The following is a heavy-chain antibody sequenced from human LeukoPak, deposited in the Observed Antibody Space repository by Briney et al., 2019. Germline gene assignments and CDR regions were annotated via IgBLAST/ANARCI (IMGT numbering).Heavy chain of an antibody. J-gene: IGHJ4*02. D-gene: IGHD3-22*01. Sequence: PGGSLRLSCAASGFTFSSYEMNWVRQAPGKGLEWVSSISSSSSYIYYADSVKGRFTISRDNAKNSLYLQMNSLRAEDTAVYYCAKGLKPYDSSGYYSNWGQGTLVTVSS. CDR3: AKGLKPYDSSGYYSN. CDR2: ISSSSSYI. CDR1: GFTFSSYE. V-gene: IGHV3-21*01.